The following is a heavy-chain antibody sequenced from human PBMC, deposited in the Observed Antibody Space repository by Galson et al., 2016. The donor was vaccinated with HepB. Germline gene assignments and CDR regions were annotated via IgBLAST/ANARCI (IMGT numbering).Heavy chain of an antibody. J-gene: IGHJ4*02. CDR2: IEQGGSER. CDR1: GFNLENYW. Sequence: SLRLSCAASGFNLENYWMTWVRQAPGKGLEWVANIEQGGSERYYVDSVKGRFTIFRDDAKNSLYLEMNSLRVEDTAVYYCARDPHQVWGQGTLFTVSS. CDR3: ARDPHQV. V-gene: IGHV3-7*01.